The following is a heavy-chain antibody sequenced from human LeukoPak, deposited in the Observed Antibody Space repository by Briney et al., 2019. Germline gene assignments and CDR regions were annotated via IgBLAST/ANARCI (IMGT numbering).Heavy chain of an antibody. CDR2: ISSSSSYI. V-gene: IGHV3-21*01. D-gene: IGHD2-15*01. CDR1: GFTFSSYS. CDR3: ARGRGRTDYFDY. J-gene: IGHJ4*02. Sequence: TGGSLRLSCAASGFTFSSYSMNWVRQAPGKGLEWVSSISSSSSYIYYADSVKGRFTISRDNAKNSLYLQMNSLRAEDTAVYYCARGRGRTDYFDYWVQGTLVSASS.